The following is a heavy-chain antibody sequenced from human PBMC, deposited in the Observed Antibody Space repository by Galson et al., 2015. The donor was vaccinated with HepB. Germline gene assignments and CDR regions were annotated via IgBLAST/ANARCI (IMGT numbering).Heavy chain of an antibody. CDR1: GYPFTSYY. D-gene: IGHD3-22*01. J-gene: IGHJ4*02. V-gene: IGHV1-46*01. CDR3: ARDGAWGYYYDSSGYPPHFGHFDY. Sequence: SVKVSCKASGYPFTSYYVHWVRQAPGQGLEWMGVINPGKNITTYAQKFQGRVTMTWDTSATTVYMELSSLRSEDTAVFYCARDGAWGYYYDSSGYPPHFGHFDYWGQGTLAIVSS. CDR2: INPGKNIT.